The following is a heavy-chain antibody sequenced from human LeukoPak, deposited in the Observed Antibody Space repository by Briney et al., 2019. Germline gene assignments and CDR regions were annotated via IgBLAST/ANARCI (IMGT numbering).Heavy chain of an antibody. CDR2: INSDGSST. CDR1: GFTFSNYW. J-gene: IGHJ5*02. D-gene: IGHD3-22*01. CDR3: ARPDYYNSRFDP. Sequence: PGGSLRLSCAASGFTFSNYWMHWVRQAPGKGLVWVSRINSDGSSTNYADSVKGRFTISRDNAKNTLYLQMNSLRAEDTAVYYYARPDYYNSRFDPWGQGTLVTVSS. V-gene: IGHV3-74*01.